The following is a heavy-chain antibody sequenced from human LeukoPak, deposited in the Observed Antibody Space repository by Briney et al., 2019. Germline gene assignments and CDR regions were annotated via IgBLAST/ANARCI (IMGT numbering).Heavy chain of an antibody. V-gene: IGHV3-64D*06. CDR2: ISSNGGST. Sequence: PGGSLRLSCSASGFTFSSYAMHWVRQAPGKGLEYVSAISSNGGSTYYADSVRGRFTISRDNSKNTLYLQMSSLRAEDTGVYYCVKDRNPVPFPYFDYWGQGTLVTVSS. D-gene: IGHD1-14*01. CDR1: GFTFSSYA. CDR3: VKDRNPVPFPYFDY. J-gene: IGHJ4*02.